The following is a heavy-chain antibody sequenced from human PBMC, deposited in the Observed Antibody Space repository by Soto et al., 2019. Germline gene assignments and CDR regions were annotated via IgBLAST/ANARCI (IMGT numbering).Heavy chain of an antibody. Sequence: SETLSLTCAVYGGSVSGYYWSWIRQPPGKGLEWIGEINHSGSTNYNPSLKSRVTISVDTSKNQFSLKLSSVTAADTAVYYCARSSRHYDYWGQGTLVTVYS. CDR1: GGSVSGYY. V-gene: IGHV4-34*01. CDR2: INHSGST. CDR3: ARSSRHYDY. D-gene: IGHD2-2*01. J-gene: IGHJ4*02.